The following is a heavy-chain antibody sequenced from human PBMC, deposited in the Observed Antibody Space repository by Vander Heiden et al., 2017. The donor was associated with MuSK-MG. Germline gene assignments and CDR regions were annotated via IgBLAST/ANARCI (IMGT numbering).Heavy chain of an antibody. J-gene: IGHJ6*02. CDR2: IDPNSGGT. CDR3: ARGSSVHFYRGMDV. V-gene: IGHV1-2*02. Sequence: EQLVQSGAEVKKPGASVRVSCKASGYTFTGYYLHWVRQAPGQGLEWMGWIDPNSGGTSFAQKFQGGVTMTRDTSISAAYIQLTGLTSDDTAVYYCARGSSVHFYRGMDVWGQGTTVTVSS. D-gene: IGHD3-3*02. CDR1: GYTFTGYY.